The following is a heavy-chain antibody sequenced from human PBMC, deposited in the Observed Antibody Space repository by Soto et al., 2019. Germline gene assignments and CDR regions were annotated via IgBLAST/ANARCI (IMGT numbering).Heavy chain of an antibody. Sequence: TLSLTCTVSGGSLRSTNYYWGWIRQPPGKGLEWIGNVFFNGITFYKPSLESRVSISVDTSKSQFSLRLNSVTAADTAVYYCVRQVGDFYFVQWGQGTLVTVSS. CDR2: VFFNGIT. V-gene: IGHV4-39*01. D-gene: IGHD4-17*01. CDR3: VRQVGDFYFVQ. J-gene: IGHJ4*02. CDR1: GGSLRSTNYY.